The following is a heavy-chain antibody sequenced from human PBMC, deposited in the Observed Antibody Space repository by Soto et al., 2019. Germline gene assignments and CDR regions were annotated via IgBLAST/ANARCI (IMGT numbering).Heavy chain of an antibody. D-gene: IGHD1-26*01. Sequence: QVQLVESGGGVVQPGRSLRLSCAASGFTFSSYGMHWVRQAPGKGLEWVAVIWYDGSNKYYADSVKGRFTISRDNSKNTLYLQMNRLRAEDTAVYYCARYSGSYGALSYFDYWGQGTLVTVSS. J-gene: IGHJ4*02. CDR1: GFTFSSYG. CDR2: IWYDGSNK. V-gene: IGHV3-33*01. CDR3: ARYSGSYGALSYFDY.